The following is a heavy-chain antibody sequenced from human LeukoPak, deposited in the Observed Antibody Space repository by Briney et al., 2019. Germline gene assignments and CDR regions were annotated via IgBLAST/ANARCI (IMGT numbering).Heavy chain of an antibody. J-gene: IGHJ5*02. CDR2: IYHSGST. CDR1: GGSISSSNW. D-gene: IGHD3-22*01. V-gene: IGHV4-4*02. Sequence: SETLSLTCAVSGGSISSSNWWSWVRQPPGKGLEWIGEIYHSGSTNYNPSLKSRVTISVDKSKNQFSLKLSSVTAADTAVYYCARGSGYYYDSTRGSWFDPWGQGTLVTVSS. CDR3: ARGSGYYYDSTRGSWFDP.